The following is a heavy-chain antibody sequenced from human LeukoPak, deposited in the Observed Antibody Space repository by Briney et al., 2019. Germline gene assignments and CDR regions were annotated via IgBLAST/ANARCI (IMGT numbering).Heavy chain of an antibody. V-gene: IGHV1-2*02. D-gene: IGHD3-22*01. J-gene: IGHJ3*02. CDR3: ARMITMIVDDAFDI. Sequence: ASVKVSCKASGYTFTGYYMHWVRQAPGQGLEWMGWINTNSGGTNYAQKFQGRVTMTRDTSISTAYMELSRLRSDDTAVYYCARMITMIVDDAFDIWGQGTMVTVSS. CDR1: GYTFTGYY. CDR2: INTNSGGT.